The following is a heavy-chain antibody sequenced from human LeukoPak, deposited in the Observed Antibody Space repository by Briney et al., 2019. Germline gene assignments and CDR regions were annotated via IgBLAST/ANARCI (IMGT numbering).Heavy chain of an antibody. V-gene: IGHV4-59*01. D-gene: IGHD6-13*01. Sequence: SETLSLTCTVSGGSISNYYWTWIRQSPGKTLEWIGCSHQSGSTHYDPSLRSRVTVSVDTSKSQFSLRLNSVTAPDTAVYYCARGYSSSWYWNWFDPWGQGTLVTVSS. J-gene: IGHJ5*02. CDR2: SHQSGST. CDR3: ARGYSSSWYWNWFDP. CDR1: GGSISNYY.